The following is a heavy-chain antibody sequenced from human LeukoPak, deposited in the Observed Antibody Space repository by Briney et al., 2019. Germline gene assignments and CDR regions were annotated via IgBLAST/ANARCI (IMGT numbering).Heavy chain of an antibody. CDR2: ISAGGAGT. D-gene: IGHD6-19*01. J-gene: IGHJ6*02. CDR3: AKAGYSSGRKYGMDV. Sequence: GGSLRLSCAASGFTFSSYAMNWVRQAPGKGLEWVSTISAGGAGTYYADSVKGRFTISRDNFKNTLYVQMNSLRVEDTAVYYCAKAGYSSGRKYGMDVWGQGTTVTVSS. CDR1: GFTFSSYA. V-gene: IGHV3-23*01.